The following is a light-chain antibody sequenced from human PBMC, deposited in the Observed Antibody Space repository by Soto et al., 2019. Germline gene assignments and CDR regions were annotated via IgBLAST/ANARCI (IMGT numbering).Light chain of an antibody. Sequence: DIQMTQSPSSLSAFVGDRVTITCRASQSISSYLNWYQKKPGKAPKLLIYAPSSLQSGVPSRFSGGGSGTDFTLTISSLQPDDFAAYYCQQSYSAPRTFGGGTKVEIK. CDR3: QQSYSAPRT. CDR2: APS. V-gene: IGKV1-39*01. CDR1: QSISSY. J-gene: IGKJ4*01.